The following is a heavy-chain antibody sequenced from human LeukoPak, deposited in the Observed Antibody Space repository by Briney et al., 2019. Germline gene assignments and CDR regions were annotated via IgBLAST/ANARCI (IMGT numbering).Heavy chain of an antibody. CDR1: GYTFTGYY. V-gene: IGHV1-2*02. CDR2: INPNSGGT. D-gene: IGHD3-3*01. CDR3: ARVPSMTIFHGMDV. Sequence: GASVKVSCKASGYTFTGYYMHWVRQAPGQGFEWMGWINPNSGGTNYAQKFQGRVTMTRDTSISTAYMELSRLRSDYTAVYYCARVPSMTIFHGMDVWGQGTTVTVSS. J-gene: IGHJ6*02.